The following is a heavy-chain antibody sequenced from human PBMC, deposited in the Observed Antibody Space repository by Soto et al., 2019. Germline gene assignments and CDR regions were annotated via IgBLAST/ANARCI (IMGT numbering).Heavy chain of an antibody. CDR3: ARDLGIAVAGTQAHYYYYGMDV. V-gene: IGHV1-2*04. CDR1: GYTFTGYY. J-gene: IGHJ6*02. CDR2: INPNSGGT. D-gene: IGHD6-19*01. Sequence: ASVKVSCKASGYTFTGYYMYWVRQAPGQGLEWMGWINPNSGGTNYAQKFQGWVTMTRDTSISTAYMELSRLRSDDTAVYYCARDLGIAVAGTQAHYYYYGMDVWGQGTTVTVSS.